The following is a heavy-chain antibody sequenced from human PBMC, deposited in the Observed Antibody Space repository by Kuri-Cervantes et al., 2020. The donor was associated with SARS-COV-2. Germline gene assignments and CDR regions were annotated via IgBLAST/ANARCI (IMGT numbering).Heavy chain of an antibody. CDR1: GYSISSYY. CDR2: IYYSGST. V-gene: IGHV4-59*01. CDR3: ARAGYSSSWDYYYYYYMDV. Sequence: GSLRLSCAVSGYSISSYYWSWIRQPPGKGLEWIGYIYYSGSTNYNPSLKSRVTISVDTSKNQFSLKLSSVTAADTAVYYCARAGYSSSWDYYYYYYMDVWGKGTTVTVSS. J-gene: IGHJ6*03. D-gene: IGHD6-13*01.